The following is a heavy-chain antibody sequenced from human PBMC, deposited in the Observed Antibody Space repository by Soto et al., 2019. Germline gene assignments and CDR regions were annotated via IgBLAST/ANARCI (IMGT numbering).Heavy chain of an antibody. V-gene: IGHV1-18*04. CDR1: GYTFTSYG. CDR2: ISAYNGNT. Sequence: ASVKVSCKASGYTFTSYGISWVRQAPGQGLEWMGWISAYNGNTNYAQKVQGRVTMTTDTSTSTAYMELRSLRSDDTAVYYCARDLGDCSSTTCSGGTWFDPWGQGTLVTVSS. CDR3: ARDLGDCSSTTCSGGTWFDP. J-gene: IGHJ5*02. D-gene: IGHD2-2*01.